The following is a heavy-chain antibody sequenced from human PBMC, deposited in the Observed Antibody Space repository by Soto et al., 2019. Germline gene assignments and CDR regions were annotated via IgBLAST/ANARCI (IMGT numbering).Heavy chain of an antibody. CDR1: GVPFSSYA. Sequence: ASVKVSCKASGVPFSSYAISWVRQAPGQGLEWMGGIIPIFGTANYAQRFQGRVTITADESTSTAYMELSSLTSEDTAVYYCARGSYSPGIAVAGYYYWGQGSLVTVSS. J-gene: IGHJ4*02. D-gene: IGHD6-19*01. CDR2: IIPIFGTA. CDR3: ARGSYSPGIAVAGYYY. V-gene: IGHV1-69*13.